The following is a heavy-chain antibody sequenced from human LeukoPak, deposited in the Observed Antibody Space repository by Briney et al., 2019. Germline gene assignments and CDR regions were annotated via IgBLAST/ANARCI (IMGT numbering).Heavy chain of an antibody. CDR1: GYTFTSYY. CDR3: ARDGGEAAQRDY. D-gene: IGHD2-15*01. V-gene: IGHV1-46*01. CDR2: INPSGGST. Sequence: ASVKVSCKASGYTFTSYYMYWVRQAPGQGLEWMGIINPSGGSTSYAQKFQGRVTMTRDTSTSTVYMELSSLRSEDTAVYYCARDGGEAAQRDYWGQGTLATVSS. J-gene: IGHJ4*02.